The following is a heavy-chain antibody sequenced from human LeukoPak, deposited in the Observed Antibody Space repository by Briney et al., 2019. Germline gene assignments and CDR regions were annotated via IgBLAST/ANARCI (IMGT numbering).Heavy chain of an antibody. Sequence: ASVKVSCKASGYTFTSYGISWVRQAPGQGLEWMGWISAYNGNTNYALKLQGRVTMTTDTSTSTAYMELRSLRSDDTAVYYCARGGPYYYDSSGTPYWGQGTLVTVSS. CDR2: ISAYNGNT. D-gene: IGHD3-22*01. CDR1: GYTFTSYG. V-gene: IGHV1-18*01. J-gene: IGHJ4*02. CDR3: ARGGPYYYDSSGTPY.